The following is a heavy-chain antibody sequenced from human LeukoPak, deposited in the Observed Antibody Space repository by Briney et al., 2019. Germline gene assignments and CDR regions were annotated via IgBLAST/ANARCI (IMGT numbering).Heavy chain of an antibody. Sequence: PGGSLRLSCAASGFTVSSNYMSWVRQAPGKGLEGVSVIYSGGSTYFADSVKGRFTIFRDNSKNTLYLQMNSLRAKDTAVYYCASPIVGATTGGYWGQGTLVTVSS. CDR2: IYSGGST. J-gene: IGHJ4*02. CDR3: ASPIVGATTGGY. D-gene: IGHD1-26*01. V-gene: IGHV3-53*01. CDR1: GFTVSSNY.